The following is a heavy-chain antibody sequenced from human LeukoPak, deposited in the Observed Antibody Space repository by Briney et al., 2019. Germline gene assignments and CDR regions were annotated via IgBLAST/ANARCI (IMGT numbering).Heavy chain of an antibody. D-gene: IGHD3-10*01. CDR1: GYTFTSHY. Sequence: GASVKVSCKASGYTFTSHYIHWVRQAPGQGLEWMGIINPRGGSASSAQKFQGRVTLTRDTSTSTVYMELSSLTSQDTAVYYCARDYYGSGSLTTFDYWGQGTLVTVSS. V-gene: IGHV1-46*01. CDR2: INPRGGSA. CDR3: ARDYYGSGSLTTFDY. J-gene: IGHJ4*02.